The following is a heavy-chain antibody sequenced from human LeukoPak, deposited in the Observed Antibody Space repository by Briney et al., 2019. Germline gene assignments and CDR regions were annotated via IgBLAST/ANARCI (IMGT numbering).Heavy chain of an antibody. Sequence: PGGSLRLSCAASGFTFSSYDMHWVRQATGKGLEWVSAIGTAGDTYYPGSVKGRFTISRENAKNSLYLQMNSLRAGDTAVYYCARGRGYDFWSGYSPNYYYYGMDVWGQGTTVTVSS. V-gene: IGHV3-13*01. D-gene: IGHD3-3*01. CDR3: ARGRGYDFWSGYSPNYYYYGMDV. CDR2: IGTAGDT. J-gene: IGHJ6*02. CDR1: GFTFSSYD.